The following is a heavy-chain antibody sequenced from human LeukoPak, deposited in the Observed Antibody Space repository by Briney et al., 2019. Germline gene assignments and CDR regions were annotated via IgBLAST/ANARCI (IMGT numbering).Heavy chain of an antibody. CDR2: FNPSGSST. J-gene: IGHJ4*02. D-gene: IGHD1-26*01. Sequence: ASVKLSCRASGYTFTSFYMHWVRQAPGQGLEWMGIFNPSGSSTTYAQKFQGRVTMTRDTSTSIVYMELSSLRSEDTAVYYCARETRWELFDYWGQGILVTVSS. CDR1: GYTFTSFY. V-gene: IGHV1-46*01. CDR3: ARETRWELFDY.